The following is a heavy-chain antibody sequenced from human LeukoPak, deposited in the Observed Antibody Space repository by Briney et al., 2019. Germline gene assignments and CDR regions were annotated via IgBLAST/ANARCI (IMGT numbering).Heavy chain of an antibody. V-gene: IGHV3-7*01. Sequence: GGSLRLSCAASGFTFSTYWMSWVRQAPGKGLEWVANIKEDGNVNAYVDSVKGRFTISRDNAKNSLDLQMHSLRVEDAAVYYCARLSTVVTFDYWGQGTLVTVSS. CDR3: ARLSTVVTFDY. CDR2: IKEDGNVN. D-gene: IGHD4-23*01. CDR1: GFTFSTYW. J-gene: IGHJ4*02.